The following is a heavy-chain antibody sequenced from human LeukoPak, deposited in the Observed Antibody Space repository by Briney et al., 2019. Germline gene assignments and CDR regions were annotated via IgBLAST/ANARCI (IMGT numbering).Heavy chain of an antibody. Sequence: ASVKVSCKASGYTFTSYGISWVRQAPGQGLEWMGWISAYNGNTNYAQKLQGRVTMTTDTSTSTAYMELRSLRSDDTAVYYCARDKGYSSSWYRFDPWGQGTLVTVSS. CDR3: ARDKGYSSSWYRFDP. D-gene: IGHD6-13*01. CDR1: GYTFTSYG. CDR2: ISAYNGNT. V-gene: IGHV1-18*01. J-gene: IGHJ5*02.